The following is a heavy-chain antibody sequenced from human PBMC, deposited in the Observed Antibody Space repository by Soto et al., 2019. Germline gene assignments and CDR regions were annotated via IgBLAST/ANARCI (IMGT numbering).Heavy chain of an antibody. CDR1: SVSFSTYA. Sequence: QVQLVQSGTEVRKPGSSMKVSCKTPSVSFSTYAISWVRQAPGQGLEWMGGIIPIFDKPDYGQKFQGRLTITADESTTTAYMELSNLRSEYTAMYYCARAKDRAELGGNYYYIMDVWGQGTTVAVS. CDR2: IIPIFDKP. V-gene: IGHV1-69*12. CDR3: ARAKDRAELGGNYYYIMDV. D-gene: IGHD1-26*01. J-gene: IGHJ6*02.